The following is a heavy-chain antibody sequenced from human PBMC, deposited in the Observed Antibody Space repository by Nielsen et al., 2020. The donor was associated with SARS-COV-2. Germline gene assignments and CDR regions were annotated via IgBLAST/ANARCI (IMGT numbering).Heavy chain of an antibody. J-gene: IGHJ3*02. CDR1: GYTFTSYG. CDR3: ARDLRERGYCSGGSCFVAFDI. V-gene: IGHV1-18*01. D-gene: IGHD2-15*01. CDR2: ISAYNGNT. Sequence: ASVKVSCKASGYTFTSYGISWVRQAPGQGLEWMGWISAYNGNTNYAQKLQGRVTMTTDTSTSTAYMELRSLRSDDTAVYYCARDLRERGYCSGGSCFVAFDIWGQGTMVTVSS.